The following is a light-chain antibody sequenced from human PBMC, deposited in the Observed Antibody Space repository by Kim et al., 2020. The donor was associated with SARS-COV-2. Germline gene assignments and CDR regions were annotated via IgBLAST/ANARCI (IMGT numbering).Light chain of an antibody. CDR3: TSYTRSDTWV. Sequence: GQSVPISCTGTRSDVGAYNLVSWYQQHPGKAPKFMIHDVSQRPSGVSNRFSGSKSGNTASLTISGLQAEDEADYYCTSYTRSDTWVFGGGTQLTVL. J-gene: IGLJ3*02. CDR2: DVS. CDR1: RSDVGAYNL. V-gene: IGLV2-14*03.